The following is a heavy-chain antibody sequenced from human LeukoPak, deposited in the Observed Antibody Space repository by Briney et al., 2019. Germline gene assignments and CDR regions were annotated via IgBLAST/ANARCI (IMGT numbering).Heavy chain of an antibody. CDR3: GRGPGGYFGLDV. CDR2: IKTDGSNT. V-gene: IGHV3-74*01. D-gene: IGHD3-10*01. CDR1: GFTISNYW. Sequence: GGSLRLSCAASGFTISNYWMHWVRQAPGKGLVWVSRIKTDGSNTDYADSVRGRFTISRDNAKNTLYLQMSSLRVEDTAVYYCGRGPGGYFGLDVWGKGTTVTVSS. J-gene: IGHJ6*04.